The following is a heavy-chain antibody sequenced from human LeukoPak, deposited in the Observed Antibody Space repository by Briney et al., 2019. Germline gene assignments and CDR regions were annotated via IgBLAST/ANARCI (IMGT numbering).Heavy chain of an antibody. D-gene: IGHD2-15*01. CDR1: GFTFSSYS. CDR2: ISSSSSYI. Sequence: GGSLRLSCAASGFTFSSYSMNRVRRAPGKGLEWVSSISSSSSYIYYADSVKGRFTISRDNAKNSLYLQMNSLRAEDTAVYYCARESGCSGGSCPFDYWGQGTLVTVSS. CDR3: ARESGCSGGSCPFDY. V-gene: IGHV3-21*01. J-gene: IGHJ4*02.